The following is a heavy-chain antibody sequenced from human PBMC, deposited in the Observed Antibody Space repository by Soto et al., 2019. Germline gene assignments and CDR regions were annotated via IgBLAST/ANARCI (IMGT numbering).Heavy chain of an antibody. V-gene: IGHV1-69*13. CDR3: ARDGFGTDAFDI. D-gene: IGHD1-1*01. J-gene: IGHJ3*02. Sequence: SVKVACKATGGTFSSYAISWVRQAPGQGLEWMGGIIPIFGTANYAQKFQGRVTITADESTSTAYMELSSLRSEDTAVYYCARDGFGTDAFDIWGQGTMVTVSS. CDR1: GGTFSSYA. CDR2: IIPIFGTA.